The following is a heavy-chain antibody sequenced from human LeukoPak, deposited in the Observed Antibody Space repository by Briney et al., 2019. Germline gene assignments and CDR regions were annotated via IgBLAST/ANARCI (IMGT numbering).Heavy chain of an antibody. CDR1: GYTFTSYD. CDR2: MNPNSGNT. J-gene: IGHJ6*02. Sequence: GASVKVSCKASGYTFTSYDINWVRQATGQGLEWMGWMNPNSGNTGYAQKFQGSVTMTRNTSISTAYMELSSLRSEDTAVYYCARGLRQLVPYYYYVMDVWGQGTTVTVSS. D-gene: IGHD6-6*01. V-gene: IGHV1-8*01. CDR3: ARGLRQLVPYYYYVMDV.